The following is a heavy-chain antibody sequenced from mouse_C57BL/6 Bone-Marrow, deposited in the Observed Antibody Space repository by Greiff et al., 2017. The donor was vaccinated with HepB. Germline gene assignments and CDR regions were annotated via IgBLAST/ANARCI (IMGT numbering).Heavy chain of an antibody. CDR2: IDPSDSYT. J-gene: IGHJ3*01. CDR3: ARRESYYGSSYSAY. V-gene: IGHV1-69*01. Sequence: QVQLQQSGAELVMPGASVKLSCKASGYTFTSYWMHWVKQRPGQGLEWIGEIDPSDSYTNYNQKFKGKSTVTVDKSSSTAYMQLSSLTSEDSAVYYCARRESYYGSSYSAYWGQGTLVTVSA. CDR1: GYTFTSYW. D-gene: IGHD1-1*01.